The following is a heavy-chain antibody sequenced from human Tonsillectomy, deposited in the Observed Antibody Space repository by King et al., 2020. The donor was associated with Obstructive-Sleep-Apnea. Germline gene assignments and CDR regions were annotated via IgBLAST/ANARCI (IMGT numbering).Heavy chain of an antibody. J-gene: IGHJ4*02. CDR3: ASMVEMATNYFDY. D-gene: IGHD5-24*01. CDR1: GASISSFY. V-gene: IGHV4-59*01. CDR2: IYYSGST. Sequence: VQLQESGPGLVKPSETLSLTCTFSGASISSFYWSWIRQPPGKGLEWIGYIYYSGSTSYNPSLKGRVTMSVDTSKDRFSLKLSSLTAADTAVYYCASMVEMATNYFDYWGQGTLVTVSS.